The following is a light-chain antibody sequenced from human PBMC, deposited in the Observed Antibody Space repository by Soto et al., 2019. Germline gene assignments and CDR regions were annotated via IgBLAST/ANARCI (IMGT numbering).Light chain of an antibody. CDR2: AAA. J-gene: IGKJ1*01. CDR1: QSITTY. V-gene: IGKV1-39*01. Sequence: DIQMTQSPSSLSASVGDRVTITCRASQSITTYLNWYQQTSGEAPKLQIYAAARLQTGVRSRFSGSGSGTDFTLTISRLQPEDFATYYCQWAYGAPPTFGQGTKVEIK. CDR3: QWAYGAPPT.